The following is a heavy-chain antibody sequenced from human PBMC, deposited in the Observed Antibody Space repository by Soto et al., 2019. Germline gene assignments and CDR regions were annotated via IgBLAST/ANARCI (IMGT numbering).Heavy chain of an antibody. CDR3: ARGGFSFDY. CDR1: GYTFTNYA. D-gene: IGHD3-16*01. J-gene: IGHJ4*02. CDR2: INAGNGNT. Sequence: QVQLVQSGAEVKKPGASVKVSCKASGYTFTNYAMHWVRQTPGQRLEWMGWINAGNGNTKYSQKFRGRVTITRDTSASAGYLELSSLKFEDTAVYYCARGGFSFDYWGQGTLVTVSS. V-gene: IGHV1-3*01.